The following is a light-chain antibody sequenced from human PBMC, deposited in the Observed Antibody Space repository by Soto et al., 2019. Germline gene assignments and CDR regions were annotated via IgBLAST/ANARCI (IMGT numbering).Light chain of an antibody. CDR3: MQALQSPRT. CDR2: LGS. Sequence: IVMTQSPLSLPVTPGEAASISCRSSESLLHSNGSNFLDWYLQKPGQSPQILINLGSNRSSGVPDRFSGSGSGTDFTLKISRVEAEDVGVYYCMQALQSPRTFGQWTKVEIK. CDR1: ESLLHSNGSNF. J-gene: IGKJ1*01. V-gene: IGKV2-28*01.